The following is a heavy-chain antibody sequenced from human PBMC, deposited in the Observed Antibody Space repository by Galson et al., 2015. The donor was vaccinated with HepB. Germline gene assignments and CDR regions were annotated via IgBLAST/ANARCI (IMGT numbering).Heavy chain of an antibody. CDR1: GFSFSSYA. Sequence: SLRLSCAASGFSFSSYAMTWVRQAPGKGREWVSSIRGNGGDTKSGDSVKGRFTISRDKAKSTLYLQMNSLRAEDTAVYYCAKGDVWGPAAINYGLHVWGQGTTVTVSS. CDR3: AKGDVWGPAAINYGLHV. CDR2: IRGNGGDT. V-gene: IGHV3-23*01. J-gene: IGHJ6*02. D-gene: IGHD2-2*02.